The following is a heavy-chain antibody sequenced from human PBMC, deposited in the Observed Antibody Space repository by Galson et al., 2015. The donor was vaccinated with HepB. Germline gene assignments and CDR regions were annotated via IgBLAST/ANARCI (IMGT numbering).Heavy chain of an antibody. V-gene: IGHV5-51*03. CDR2: IYPGDSET. J-gene: IGHJ4*02. D-gene: IGHD3-10*01. Sequence: QSGAEVKKPGESLKISCKGSGYSFTNYWIAWVRQMPGKGLEWLGIIYPGDSETRYSPSFQGQVTISADKSISTAYLQWSSPSDTAMYYCARGDYYGSGSYYRPLGYWGQGTLVTVSS. CDR1: GYSFTNYW. CDR3: ARGDYYGSGSYYRPLGY.